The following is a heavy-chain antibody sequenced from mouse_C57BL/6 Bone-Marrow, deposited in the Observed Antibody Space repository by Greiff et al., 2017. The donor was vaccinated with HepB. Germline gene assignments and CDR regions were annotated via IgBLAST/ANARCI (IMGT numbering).Heavy chain of an antibody. V-gene: IGHV1-18*01. CDR1: GYTFTDYN. Sequence: VQLKQSGPELVKPGASVKIPCKASGYTFTDYNMDWVKQSHGKSLEWIGDINPNNGGTIYNQKFKGKATLTVDKSSSTAYMELRSLTSEDTAVYDCARGDDRVLYWYFDVWGTGTTVTVSS. CDR2: INPNNGGT. J-gene: IGHJ1*03. CDR3: ARGDDRVLYWYFDV. D-gene: IGHD3-3*01.